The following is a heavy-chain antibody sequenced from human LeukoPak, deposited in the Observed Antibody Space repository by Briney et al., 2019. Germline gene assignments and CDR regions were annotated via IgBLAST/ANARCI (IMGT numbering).Heavy chain of an antibody. CDR1: GFTFSSYS. CDR2: ISSASNTI. D-gene: IGHD3-10*01. CDR3: ARDGWFGDYNWFDP. J-gene: IGHJ5*02. Sequence: GGSLRLSXAASGFTFSSYSMNWVRQAPGKGLEWVSYISSASNTIYYADSVKGRFTISRDNAKNSLHLQMNSLRAEDTAMYYCARDGWFGDYNWFDPWGQGTLVTVSS. V-gene: IGHV3-48*01.